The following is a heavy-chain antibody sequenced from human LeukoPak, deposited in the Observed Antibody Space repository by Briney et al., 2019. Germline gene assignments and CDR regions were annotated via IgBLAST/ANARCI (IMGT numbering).Heavy chain of an antibody. J-gene: IGHJ4*02. CDR1: GFTFSSYS. CDR2: ISSSSSYI. V-gene: IGHV3-21*01. CDR3: ARGQRDCSGGSCYNY. Sequence: GGSLRLSCAASGFTFSSYSMNWVRQAPGKGLEWVSSISSSSSYIYYADSAKGRFTISRDNAKNSLYLQMNSLRAGDTAVYYCARGQRDCSGGSCYNYWGQGTLVTVSS. D-gene: IGHD2-15*01.